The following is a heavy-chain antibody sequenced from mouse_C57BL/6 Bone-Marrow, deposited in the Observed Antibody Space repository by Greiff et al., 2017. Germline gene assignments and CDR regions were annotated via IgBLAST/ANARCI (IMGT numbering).Heavy chain of an antibody. CDR3: ARGWDYYAMDY. J-gene: IGHJ4*01. D-gene: IGHD4-1*01. Sequence: EVKLVESGGGLVKPGGSLKLSCAASGFTFSSYAMSWVRQTPEKRLEWVATISDGGSYTYYPDNVKGRFTISRDNAKNKLYLQMSHLKSEDTAMYYCARGWDYYAMDYWGQGTSVTVSS. CDR1: GFTFSSYA. CDR2: ISDGGSYT. V-gene: IGHV5-4*03.